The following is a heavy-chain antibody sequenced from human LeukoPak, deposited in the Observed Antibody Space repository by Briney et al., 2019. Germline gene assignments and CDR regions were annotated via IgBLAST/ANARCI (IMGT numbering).Heavy chain of an antibody. CDR2: IYYSGST. V-gene: IGHV4-39*01. D-gene: IGHD2-2*01. J-gene: IGHJ1*01. Sequence: PSETLSLTCTVSGGSISSSNYYWGWIRQPPGKGLEWIGNIYYSGSTYYNTSLKSRVTISVDTSKNQFSLKLSSVTAADTAVYYRARSYCSSTSCYAGGYFQHWGQGTLVTVSS. CDR3: ARSYCSSTSCYAGGYFQH. CDR1: GGSISSSNYY.